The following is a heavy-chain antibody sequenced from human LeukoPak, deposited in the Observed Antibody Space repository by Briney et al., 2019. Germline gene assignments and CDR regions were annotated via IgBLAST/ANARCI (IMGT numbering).Heavy chain of an antibody. D-gene: IGHD2-2*01. CDR3: ARAGTCSSTSCDGGIEY. CDR2: ISTTSSYV. Sequence: PGGSLRLSCAASGFAFSSYNKKWVRQAQGKGLEWVSFISTTSSYVYYADSVKGRFTVSRDNSKNLLYLQMDSLRVEDTAVYYCARAGTCSSTSCDGGIEYWGQGTLVTVSS. J-gene: IGHJ4*02. CDR1: GFAFSSYN. V-gene: IGHV3-21*06.